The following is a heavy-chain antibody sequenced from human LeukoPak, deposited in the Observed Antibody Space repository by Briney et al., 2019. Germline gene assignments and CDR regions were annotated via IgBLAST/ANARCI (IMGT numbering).Heavy chain of an antibody. J-gene: IGHJ4*02. V-gene: IGHV4-59*01. CDR2: LFYSGST. Sequence: SEPLSLPCAVTGGPISRSYWSWIRLPPGKGLEWIGSLFYSGSTNYSPSLRYRVSISVHMSRNQFSLKLSSVTAADTAVYYCAGFRYYFDYWGQGTLVIVSS. CDR1: GGPISRSY. CDR3: AGFRYYFDY.